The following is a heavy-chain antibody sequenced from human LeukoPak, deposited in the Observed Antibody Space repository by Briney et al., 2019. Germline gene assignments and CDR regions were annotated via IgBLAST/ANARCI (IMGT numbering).Heavy chain of an antibody. J-gene: IGHJ6*02. Sequence: ASVKVSCKASGYTFTSYGISWVRQAPGQGLEWMGWISAYNGNTNYAQRLQGRVTMTTDTSTSTAYMELRSLRSDDTAVYYCARDRWEYCSGGSCSNYYYYGMDVWGQGTTVTVSS. V-gene: IGHV1-18*01. CDR2: ISAYNGNT. D-gene: IGHD2-15*01. CDR1: GYTFTSYG. CDR3: ARDRWEYCSGGSCSNYYYYGMDV.